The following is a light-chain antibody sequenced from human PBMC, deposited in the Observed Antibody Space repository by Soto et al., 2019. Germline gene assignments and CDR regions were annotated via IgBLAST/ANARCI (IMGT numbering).Light chain of an antibody. J-gene: IGKJ1*01. CDR2: GSF. CDR1: HSITHD. Sequence: EIVMTQSPATLSVSPGESATLSCRASHSITHDLAWYQHRPGQGPRHLIYGSFRRAPGIPARFSGSGSGTEFTLTTSSLQSEDFAVYYCQQYNNWWTFGQGTKVDI. CDR3: QQYNNWWT. V-gene: IGKV3-15*01.